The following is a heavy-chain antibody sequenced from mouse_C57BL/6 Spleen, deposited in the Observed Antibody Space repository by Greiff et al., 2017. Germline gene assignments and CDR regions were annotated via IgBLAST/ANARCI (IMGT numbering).Heavy chain of an antibody. D-gene: IGHD4-1*01. CDR3: ARGANWDDRGFAY. CDR1: GYTFTSYW. CDR2: IYPGSGST. J-gene: IGHJ3*01. Sequence: QVQLQQPGAELVKPGASVKMSCKASGYTFTSYWITWVKQRPGQGLEWIGDIYPGSGSTNYNEKFKSKATLTVDTSSSTAYMQLSSLTSEDSAVYYCARGANWDDRGFAYWGQGTLVTVSA. V-gene: IGHV1-55*01.